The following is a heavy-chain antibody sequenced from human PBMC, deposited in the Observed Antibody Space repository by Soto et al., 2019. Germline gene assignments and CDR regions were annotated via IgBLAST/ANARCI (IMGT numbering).Heavy chain of an antibody. CDR2: ISAYNGNT. CDR3: ARGHMTTVTTSIVGNWFDP. CDR1: GYTFTSYG. D-gene: IGHD4-17*01. J-gene: IGHJ5*02. V-gene: IGHV1-18*01. Sequence: ASVKVSCKASGYTFTSYGISWVRQAPGQGLEWMGWISAYNGNTNYAQKLQGRVTMTTDTSTSTAYMELRSLRSDDTAVYYCARGHMTTVTTSIVGNWFDPWGQGTLVTVSS.